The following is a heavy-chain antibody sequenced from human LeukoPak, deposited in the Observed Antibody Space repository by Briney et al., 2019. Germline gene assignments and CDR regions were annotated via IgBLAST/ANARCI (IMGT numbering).Heavy chain of an antibody. CDR3: ARDKESQWLPGDY. J-gene: IGHJ4*02. CDR2: TSYDGGDK. V-gene: IGHV3-30*04. D-gene: IGHD6-19*01. Sequence: GGSLRLSCAASGFSFSSYAMHWVRQAPGKGLEWVAFTSYDGGDKYYADSVKGRFTISRDHSRNTLYVKMNSLRAEDTAVYYCARDKESQWLPGDYWGQGTRVTVSS. CDR1: GFSFSSYA.